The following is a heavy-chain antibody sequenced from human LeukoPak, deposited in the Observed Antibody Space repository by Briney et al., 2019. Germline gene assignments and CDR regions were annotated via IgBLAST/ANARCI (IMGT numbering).Heavy chain of an antibody. V-gene: IGHV3-48*04. CDR2: ISSTASSI. D-gene: IGHD4-23*01. CDR3: ARDVTYHGGDWFDP. J-gene: IGHJ5*02. CDR1: EFTFSSYS. Sequence: GGSLRLSCAASEFTFSSYSMSWVRQAPGKGLEWVSYISSTASSIYYADSVKGRFTISRDNAKNSLYLQMNSLRAEDTAVYYCARDVTYHGGDWFDPWGQGTLVTVSS.